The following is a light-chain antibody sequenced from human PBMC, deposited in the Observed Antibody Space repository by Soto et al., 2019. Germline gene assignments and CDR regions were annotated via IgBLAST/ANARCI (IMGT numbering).Light chain of an antibody. CDR2: LGS. V-gene: IGKV2-28*01. Sequence: DIVMTQSPLSLPVTPGEPASISCRSSRNLLHSNGYNYLDWYLQKPGRSPQFLIYLGSNRASGVSDSLSGSGAGIDFTLEISRVEAEDFGVYYCMQALQTPYTFGQGTKLEIK. J-gene: IGKJ2*01. CDR3: MQALQTPYT. CDR1: RNLLHSNGYNY.